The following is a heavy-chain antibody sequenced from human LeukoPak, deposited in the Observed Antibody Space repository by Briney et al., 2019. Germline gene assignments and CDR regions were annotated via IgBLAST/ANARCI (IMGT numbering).Heavy chain of an antibody. CDR1: GGSISSGDYY. V-gene: IGHV4-30-4*01. J-gene: IGHJ4*02. D-gene: IGHD6-13*01. CDR3: ARGPMGQQPIDY. CDR2: IYYRGST. Sequence: PSETLSLTCTVAGGSISSGDYYWSWIRQPPGKGLEWIGYIYYRGSTYYNPSLKSRVTISVDTSKNQLSLKLSSVTAADTAVYYCARGPMGQQPIDYWGQGTLVTVSS.